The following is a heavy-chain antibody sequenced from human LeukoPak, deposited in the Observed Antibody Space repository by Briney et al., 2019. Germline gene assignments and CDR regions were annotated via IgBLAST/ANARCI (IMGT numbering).Heavy chain of an antibody. D-gene: IGHD2-2*01. CDR2: ISYDGSNK. Sequence: GGSLRLSCAASGFTFSSYAMHWVCQAPGKGLEWVAVISYDGSNKYYADSVKGRFTISRDNSKNTLYLQMNSLRAEDTAVYYCARGSYQLLDYWGQGTLVTVSS. CDR3: ARGSYQLLDY. J-gene: IGHJ4*02. CDR1: GFTFSSYA. V-gene: IGHV3-30-3*01.